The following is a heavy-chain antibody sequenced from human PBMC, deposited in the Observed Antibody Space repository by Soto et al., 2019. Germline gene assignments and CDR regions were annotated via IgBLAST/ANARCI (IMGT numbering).Heavy chain of an antibody. Sequence: ASVTGSCKASGSPFTSYAMHWVRQAPGQGLEWMGWINAGNGNTKYSQKFQGRVTITRDTSASTAYMELSSLRSEDTAVYYCARSAPPIDYWGQGTLVTVSS. CDR3: ARSAPPIDY. CDR2: INAGNGNT. V-gene: IGHV1-3*01. CDR1: GSPFTSYA. J-gene: IGHJ4*02.